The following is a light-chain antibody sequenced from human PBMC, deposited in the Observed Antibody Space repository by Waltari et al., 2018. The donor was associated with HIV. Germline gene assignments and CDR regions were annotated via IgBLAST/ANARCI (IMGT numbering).Light chain of an antibody. Sequence: QSALTQPASVSGSPGQSITISCPGTSRDVGGYNLASWYQQHPGKAPKLMIYEVSKRPSGVSNRFSGSKSGNTASLTISGLQAEDEADYYCCAYAGSTTYVIFGGGTKLTVL. CDR2: EVS. J-gene: IGLJ2*01. V-gene: IGLV2-23*02. CDR1: SRDVGGYNL. CDR3: CAYAGSTTYVI.